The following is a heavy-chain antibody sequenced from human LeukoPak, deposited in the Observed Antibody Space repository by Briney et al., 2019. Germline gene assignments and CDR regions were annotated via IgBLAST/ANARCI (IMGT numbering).Heavy chain of an antibody. CDR1: GYTFTGYY. CDR2: INPNSGGT. Sequence: ASVKVSCKASGYTFTGYYMHWVRQAPGQGLEWMGLINPNSGGTNYAQKFLGRVTMTRDTSISTVYMELSSLRSEDTAVYYCARATWELLEYDAFDIWGQGTMVTVSS. D-gene: IGHD1-26*01. J-gene: IGHJ3*02. CDR3: ARATWELLEYDAFDI. V-gene: IGHV1-2*02.